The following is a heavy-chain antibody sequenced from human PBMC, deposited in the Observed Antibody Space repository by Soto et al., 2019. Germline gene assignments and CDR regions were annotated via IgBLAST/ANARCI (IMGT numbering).Heavy chain of an antibody. V-gene: IGHV2-5*02. D-gene: IGHD3-3*01. CDR1: GFSLSTSGVG. CDR3: APVLRFLEWLPAY. J-gene: IGHJ4*02. Sequence: QITLKESGPTLVKPTQTLTLTCTFSGFSLSTSGVGVGWIRPPPGKALEWLALIYWDDDKRYSPSLKRRLTITNETSKNRVALTMTNMDPGDTATYYCAPVLRFLEWLPAYGGQGTLVTVS. CDR2: IYWDDDK.